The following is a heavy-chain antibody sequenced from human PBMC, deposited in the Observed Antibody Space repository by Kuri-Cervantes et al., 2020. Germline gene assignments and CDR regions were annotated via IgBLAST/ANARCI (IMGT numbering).Heavy chain of an antibody. CDR2: IYYSGST. CDR3: ARRGIAAAAPFDY. D-gene: IGHD6-13*01. V-gene: IGHV4-59*01. Sequence: SETLSLTCTVSGGSISSYSWSWIRQPPGKGLEWIGYIYYSGSTNYNPSLKSRVTISVDTSKNQFSLKLSSVTAADTAVYYCARRGIAAAAPFDYWGQGTLVTVSS. J-gene: IGHJ4*02. CDR1: GGSISSYS.